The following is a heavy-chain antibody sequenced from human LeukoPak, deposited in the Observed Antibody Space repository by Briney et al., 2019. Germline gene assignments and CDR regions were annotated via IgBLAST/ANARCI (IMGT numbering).Heavy chain of an antibody. Sequence: PSETLSLTCAVYGGSFSGYYWSWIRQPPGKGLEWIGEIYHSGSTNYNPSLKSRVTISVDTSKNQFSLKLSSVTAADTAVYYCARGPNLTIDDYWGQGTLVTVSS. D-gene: IGHD3-10*01. CDR2: IYHSGST. CDR1: GGSFSGYY. J-gene: IGHJ4*02. V-gene: IGHV4-34*01. CDR3: ARGPNLTIDDY.